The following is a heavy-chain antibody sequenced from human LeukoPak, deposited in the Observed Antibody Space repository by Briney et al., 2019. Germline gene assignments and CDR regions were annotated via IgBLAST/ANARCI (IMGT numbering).Heavy chain of an antibody. CDR1: GFTFSSPC. V-gene: IGHV3-21*01. CDR3: ARKDRAARCCFDY. J-gene: IGHJ4*02. D-gene: IGHD6-6*01. CDR2: ICSYSSKI. Sequence: GGSLRLSCAASGFTFSSPCMNWVRQPPGKGLEWVSSICSYSSKIYYAEAVKGRFNISSDNDNNSLYLQMNSRRAEDTAVYYCARKDRAARCCFDYWGQGTLVTVSS.